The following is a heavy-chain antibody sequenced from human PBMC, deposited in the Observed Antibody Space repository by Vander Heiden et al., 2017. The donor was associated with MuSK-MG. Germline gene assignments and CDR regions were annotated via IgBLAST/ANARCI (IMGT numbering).Heavy chain of an antibody. CDR2: IDYSGRT. Sequence: QLQLQESGPGLGKPSQTLSLICTVPGGSVRSVRPVNYYWGWLRKPPGKGLDWMGTIDYSGRTYYNPSLKSRVTMSVDTSKNQVSLKLSSVTATDTALYYCARSAADHSGYNYYYGMDVWGQGTTVTVSS. CDR3: ARSAADHSGYNYYYGMDV. D-gene: IGHD3-22*01. V-gene: IGHV4-39*01. CDR1: GGSVRSVRPVNYY. J-gene: IGHJ6*02.